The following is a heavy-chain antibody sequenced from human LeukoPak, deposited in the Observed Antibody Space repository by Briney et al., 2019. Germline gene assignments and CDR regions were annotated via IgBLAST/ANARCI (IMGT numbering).Heavy chain of an antibody. CDR2: ISSSSSTI. CDR1: GLTFSSYS. J-gene: IGHJ6*03. Sequence: GGSLRLSCAASGLTFSSYSMNWVRQAPGKGLEWVSYISSSSSTIYYADSVKGRFTISRDNAKNSLYLQMNSLRAEDTAVYYCARDSGYDDFYMDVWGKGTTVTVSS. CDR3: ARDSGYDDFYMDV. D-gene: IGHD1-26*01. V-gene: IGHV3-48*04.